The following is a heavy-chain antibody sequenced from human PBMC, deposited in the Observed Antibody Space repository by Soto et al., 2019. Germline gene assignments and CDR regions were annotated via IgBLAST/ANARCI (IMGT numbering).Heavy chain of an antibody. V-gene: IGHV3-21*04. CDR2: ISSSSSYI. D-gene: IGHD2-2*02. CDR3: AKGPIRMIPSYFDY. J-gene: IGHJ4*02. CDR1: GFTFSSYS. Sequence: EVQLVESGGGLVKPGGSLRLSCAASGFTFSSYSMNWVRQAPGKGLEWVSSISSSSSYIYYADSVKGRFTISRDNAKNSLYLQMNSLRAEDTAVYYCAKGPIRMIPSYFDYWGQGTLVTVSS.